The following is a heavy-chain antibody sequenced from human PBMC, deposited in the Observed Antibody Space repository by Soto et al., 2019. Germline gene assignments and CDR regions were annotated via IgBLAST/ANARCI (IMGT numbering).Heavy chain of an antibody. J-gene: IGHJ4*02. V-gene: IGHV3-9*01. CDR1: GFTFDDYA. D-gene: IGHD6-19*01. CDR2: ISWNSGSI. CDR3: AKVKGSVAGIFDY. Sequence: PGGSLRLSCAASGFTFDDYAMHWVRQAPGKGLEWVSGISWNSGSIGYADSVKGRSTISRDNAKNSLYLQMDSLRAEDTALYYCAKVKGSVAGIFDYWGQGTRVTVSS.